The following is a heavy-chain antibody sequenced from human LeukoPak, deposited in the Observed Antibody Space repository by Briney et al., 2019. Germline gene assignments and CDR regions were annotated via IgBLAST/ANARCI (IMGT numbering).Heavy chain of an antibody. V-gene: IGHV3-23*01. J-gene: IGHJ4*02. Sequence: GGSLRLSCAASGLTFSSYAMSWDRQAPGKGLEWVSTTSGSGGGTYYTDSVKGRFTISRDNSKNTLYLQMNSLRAEDTAVYYCAKAKARGINGNTHAFDYWGQGALVTVSS. CDR2: TSGSGGGT. CDR3: AKAKARGINGNTHAFDY. CDR1: GLTFSSYA. D-gene: IGHD1-20*01.